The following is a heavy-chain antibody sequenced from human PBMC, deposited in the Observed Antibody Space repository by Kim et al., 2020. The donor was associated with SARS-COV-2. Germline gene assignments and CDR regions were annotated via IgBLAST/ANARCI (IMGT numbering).Heavy chain of an antibody. Sequence: SQTLSLTCAISGDSVSSNSAAWNWIRQSPSRGLEWLGRTYYRSKWYNDYAVSVKSRITINPDTSKNQFSLQLNSVTPEDTAVYYCARGGYCSSTSCWIGGWFDPWGQGTLVTVSS. J-gene: IGHJ5*02. D-gene: IGHD2-2*03. CDR3: ARGGYCSSTSCWIGGWFDP. V-gene: IGHV6-1*01. CDR2: TYYRSKWYN. CDR1: GDSVSSNSAA.